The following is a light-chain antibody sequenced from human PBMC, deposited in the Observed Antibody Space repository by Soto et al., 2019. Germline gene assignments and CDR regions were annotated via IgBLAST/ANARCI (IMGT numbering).Light chain of an antibody. Sequence: QAVVTQPPSASGTPGQRVTISCSGSSSNIGKNAVNWYRQLPGTAPKLVIYSNDRRPSGVPDRFSGSKSGTSASLAISGLQSEDEADYFCAAWDDNLNGVVFGGGTKVTVL. CDR1: SSNIGKNA. CDR2: SND. V-gene: IGLV1-44*01. J-gene: IGLJ2*01. CDR3: AAWDDNLNGVV.